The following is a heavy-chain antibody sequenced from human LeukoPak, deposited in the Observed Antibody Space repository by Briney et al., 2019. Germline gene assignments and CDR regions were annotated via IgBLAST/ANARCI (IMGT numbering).Heavy chain of an antibody. CDR2: ISSSSSYI. V-gene: IGHV3-21*01. CDR3: ARSPDYGVNNWFDP. CDR1: GFTFGTYS. J-gene: IGHJ5*02. Sequence: GGSLRLSCAASGFTFGTYSMNWVRQAPGKGLEWVSSISSSSSYIYYADSVKGRFTISRDNAKNSLYLQMNSLRAEDTAVYFCARSPDYGVNNWFDPWGQGTLVTVSS. D-gene: IGHD4-17*01.